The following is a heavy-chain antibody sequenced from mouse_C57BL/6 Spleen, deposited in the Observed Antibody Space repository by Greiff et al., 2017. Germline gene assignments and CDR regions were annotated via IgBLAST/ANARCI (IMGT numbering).Heavy chain of an antibody. CDR1: GYTFTSYW. V-gene: IGHV1-72*01. CDR2: LDPNSGGT. D-gene: IGHD1-1*01. Sequence: QVQLQQPGAELVKPGASVKLSCKASGYTFTSYWMHWVKQRPGRGLVWIGRLDPNSGGTKYNEKFQSKATLTVAKPSSTAYMQLSCLTSEDSAVYYCARYGSKNWYFDVWGTGTTVTVSS. J-gene: IGHJ1*03. CDR3: ARYGSKNWYFDV.